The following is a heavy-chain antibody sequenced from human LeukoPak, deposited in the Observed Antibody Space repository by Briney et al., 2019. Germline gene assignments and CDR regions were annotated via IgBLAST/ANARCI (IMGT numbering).Heavy chain of an antibody. J-gene: IGHJ4*02. CDR2: ISWDGGST. Sequence: GGSLRLSCAASGFTFDDYGMNWVRQAPGEGLEWVSGISWDGGSTSYADSVKGRFTISRDNAKNSLYLQMNSLRAEDTAVYYCASVWGMTTEPYWGQGTLVTVSS. V-gene: IGHV3-20*04. D-gene: IGHD4-17*01. CDR3: ASVWGMTTEPY. CDR1: GFTFDDYG.